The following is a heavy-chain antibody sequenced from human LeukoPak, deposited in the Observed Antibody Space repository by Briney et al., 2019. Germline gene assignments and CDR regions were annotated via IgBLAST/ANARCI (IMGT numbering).Heavy chain of an antibody. CDR3: AKDPRRYSRTGGYFDY. V-gene: IGHV3-30*18. Sequence: GGSLRLSCAASRFTFSNYVMHWVRQAPGKGLEWVAVISYDGSDKYYADSVKGRFTISRDNSKNTLYLQMNSLRAEDTAVYYCAKDPRRYSRTGGYFDYWGQGTLVIVSS. CDR1: RFTFSNYV. J-gene: IGHJ4*02. CDR2: ISYDGSDK. D-gene: IGHD6-13*01.